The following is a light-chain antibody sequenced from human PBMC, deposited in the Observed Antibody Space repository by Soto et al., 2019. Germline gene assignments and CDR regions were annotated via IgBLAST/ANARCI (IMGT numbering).Light chain of an antibody. V-gene: IGKV3-15*01. Sequence: EIVLPQAPGTLYLSPGDRATLSCRASQGISSNLAWYQQKPGQAPRLLILGASTRASGIPARFSGSGSGTEFTLTISSLQPDDFATYYCQQYNSYSPFTFGGGTKVDI. CDR1: QGISSN. CDR3: QQYNSYSPFT. J-gene: IGKJ4*01. CDR2: GAS.